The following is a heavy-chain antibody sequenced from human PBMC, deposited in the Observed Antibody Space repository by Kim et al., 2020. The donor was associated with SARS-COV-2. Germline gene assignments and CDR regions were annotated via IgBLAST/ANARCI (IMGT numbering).Heavy chain of an antibody. CDR1: GYRFNNYW. D-gene: IGHD3-22*01. CDR2: IYPGDSGDSDT. Sequence: GESLKISCKGSGYRFNNYWITWVRQMPGKGLEWMGNIYPGDSGDSDTRYSPSFQGQVTISADKSINTAYLQWSSLKASDTAMYYCARRNYYDSSGSLWYFDHWGQGTLVTVSS. V-gene: IGHV5-51*01. CDR3: ARRNYYDSSGSLWYFDH. J-gene: IGHJ4*02.